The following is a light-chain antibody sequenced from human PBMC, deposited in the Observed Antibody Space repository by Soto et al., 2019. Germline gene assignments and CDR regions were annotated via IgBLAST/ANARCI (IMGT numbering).Light chain of an antibody. CDR2: DVS. CDR1: SSDVGAYNF. CDR3: SSYTSSSTQV. J-gene: IGLJ1*01. Sequence: QSALTQSASVSGSLGQSITISCTGTSSDVGAYNFVSWYQQHPGKVPKLMIFDVSSRPLGVSDRFSGSKSGNTASLTISGLQAEDEGDYYCSSYTSSSTQVFGSGTKLTVL. V-gene: IGLV2-14*03.